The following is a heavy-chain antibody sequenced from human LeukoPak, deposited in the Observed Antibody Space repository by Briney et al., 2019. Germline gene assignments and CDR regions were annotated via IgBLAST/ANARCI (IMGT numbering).Heavy chain of an antibody. Sequence: SETLSLTCTVSGGSISSYYWSWIRQPPGKGLEWIGYIHYSGSTNYNPSLKSRVTISVDTSKNQFSLKLSSVTAADTAVYYCAISGSYHPFDYWGQGTLVTVSS. J-gene: IGHJ4*02. D-gene: IGHD1-26*01. CDR3: AISGSYHPFDY. CDR2: IHYSGST. V-gene: IGHV4-59*12. CDR1: GGSISSYY.